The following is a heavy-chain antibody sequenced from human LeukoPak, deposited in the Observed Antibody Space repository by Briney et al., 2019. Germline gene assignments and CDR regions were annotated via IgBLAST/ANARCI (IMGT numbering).Heavy chain of an antibody. D-gene: IGHD2-15*01. V-gene: IGHV5-51*01. Sequence: GESLKISCKGSGYSFTNYWIDWVRQMPGKGLEWMGMIYPGDSDTRYSPSFQGQVTISADKSISTAYLQWSSLKASDTAMYYCAGSAAATGSGLDYWGQGTLVTVSS. CDR3: AGSAAATGSGLDY. CDR1: GYSFTNYW. J-gene: IGHJ4*02. CDR2: IYPGDSDT.